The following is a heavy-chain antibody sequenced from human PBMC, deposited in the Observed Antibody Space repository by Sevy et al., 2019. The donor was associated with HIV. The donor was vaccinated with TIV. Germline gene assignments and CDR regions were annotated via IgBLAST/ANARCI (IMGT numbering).Heavy chain of an antibody. CDR1: GFSFDDYA. V-gene: IGHV3-9*01. CDR3: AKAENRPYSSGWYDY. CDR2: ISWHSANI. J-gene: IGHJ4*02. Sequence: GGSLRLSCAASGFSFDDYAMHWVRQAPGKGLESVSGISWHSANIGYADSVKGRFTISRDNAKNSLYLQMNSLRAEDTALYYCAKAENRPYSSGWYDYWGQGTLVTVS. D-gene: IGHD6-19*01.